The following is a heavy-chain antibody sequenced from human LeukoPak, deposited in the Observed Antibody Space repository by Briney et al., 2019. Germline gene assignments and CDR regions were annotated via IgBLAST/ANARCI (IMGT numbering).Heavy chain of an antibody. V-gene: IGHV3-15*01. Sequence: GGSLRLSCAASGFTFNNAWMSWVCQAPGKGLEWVGRIKSKTDGGTTDYAAPVKGGFTISRDDSKNTLYLQMNSLKTEDTAVYYCTTVLYCSSTSCYTFDYWGQGTLVTVSS. CDR1: GFTFNNAW. CDR3: TTVLYCSSTSCYTFDY. CDR2: IKSKTDGGTT. D-gene: IGHD2-2*02. J-gene: IGHJ4*02.